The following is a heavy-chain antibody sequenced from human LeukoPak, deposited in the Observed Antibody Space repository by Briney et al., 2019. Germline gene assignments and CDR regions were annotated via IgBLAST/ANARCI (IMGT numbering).Heavy chain of an antibody. CDR2: MYTSGST. Sequence: SETLSLTCTVFGGSISSYYWSWIRQPAGKGLEWIGRMYTSGSTNYNPSLKSRVTMSVDTSKNQFSLKLSSVTAADTAVYYCARGAIFGVVIKRMGDYFDYWGQGTLVTVSS. CDR1: GGSISSYY. D-gene: IGHD3-3*01. V-gene: IGHV4-4*07. CDR3: ARGAIFGVVIKRMGDYFDY. J-gene: IGHJ4*02.